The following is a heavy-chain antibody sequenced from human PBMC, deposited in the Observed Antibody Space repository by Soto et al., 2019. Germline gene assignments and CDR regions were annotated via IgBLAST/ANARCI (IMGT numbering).Heavy chain of an antibody. J-gene: IGHJ3*02. D-gene: IGHD2-15*01. CDR1: GYSFTSYG. Sequence: QVQLVQSGAEVKKPGASVKVSCKASGYSFTSYGITWVRQAPGQGLEWLGRISAYNGNTKYAQKFQGRVTMTTDTSTRTGYMEARSLRSDDTAVYYCARDHGFCSGGSCYLRAFDIWGQGTMVTVSS. CDR2: ISAYNGNT. CDR3: ARDHGFCSGGSCYLRAFDI. V-gene: IGHV1-18*01.